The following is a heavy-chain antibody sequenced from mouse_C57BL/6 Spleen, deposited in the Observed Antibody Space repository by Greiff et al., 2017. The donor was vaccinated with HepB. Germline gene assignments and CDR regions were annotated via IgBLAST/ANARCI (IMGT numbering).Heavy chain of an antibody. Sequence: QVQLQQPGAELVMPGASVKLSCKASGYTFTSYWMHWVKQRPGQGLEWIGEIDPSDSYTNYNQKFKGKSTLTVDKSSSTAYMKLSSLTSEDSAVYYCARSADYGNYVGFAYWGQGTLVTVSA. D-gene: IGHD2-1*01. CDR3: ARSADYGNYVGFAY. CDR1: GYTFTSYW. J-gene: IGHJ3*01. V-gene: IGHV1-69*01. CDR2: IDPSDSYT.